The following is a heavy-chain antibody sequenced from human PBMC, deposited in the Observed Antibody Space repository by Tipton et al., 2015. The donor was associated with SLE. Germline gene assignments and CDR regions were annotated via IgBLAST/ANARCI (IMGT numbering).Heavy chain of an antibody. V-gene: IGHV4-59*01. J-gene: IGHJ4*02. CDR1: GGSISSYY. D-gene: IGHD3-16*01. Sequence: GSLRLSCTVSGGSISSYYWSWIRQPPGKGLEWIGSRHHGGSTNYNPALTSRVTISGDPSKNQFSLRLTSVTAADTAVYYCVRDQVGVGDFDYWGQGALVTVSS. CDR2: RHHGGST. CDR3: VRDQVGVGDFDY.